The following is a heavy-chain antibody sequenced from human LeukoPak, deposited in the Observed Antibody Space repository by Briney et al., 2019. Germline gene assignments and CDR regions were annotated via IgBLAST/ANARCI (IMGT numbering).Heavy chain of an antibody. CDR3: AKDRGGGIAVAGTAPDY. V-gene: IGHV3-23*01. CDR2: ISGSGGST. J-gene: IGHJ4*02. Sequence: GGSLRLSCAASGFTFSSYAMSWVRQAPGKGLEWVSAISGSGGSTYYADSVKGRFTISRDNPKNTLYLQMNSLRAEDTAVYYCAKDRGGGIAVAGTAPDYWGQGTLVTVSS. D-gene: IGHD6-19*01. CDR1: GFTFSSYA.